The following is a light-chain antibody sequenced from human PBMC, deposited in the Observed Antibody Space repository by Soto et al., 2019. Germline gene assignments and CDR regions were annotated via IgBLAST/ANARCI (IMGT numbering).Light chain of an antibody. CDR3: QEYDNWHLRT. V-gene: IGKV3-15*01. Sequence: ETVMTQSPATLPVSPVERATLSCRASQSVRSNLAWYQQKPGEASRLLVYGASTRDTGVQARFSGSGSGTEFSLTINSLQYEDFALYYCQEYDNWHLRTFGQGTKVDIK. CDR2: GAS. J-gene: IGKJ1*01. CDR1: QSVRSN.